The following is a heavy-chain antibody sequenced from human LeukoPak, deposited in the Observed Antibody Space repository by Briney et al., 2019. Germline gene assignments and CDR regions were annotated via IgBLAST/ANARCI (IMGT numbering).Heavy chain of an antibody. J-gene: IGHJ3*02. CDR2: INHSGST. CDR3: ARIARYCSSTSCPLDAFDI. Sequence: SETLSLTCAVYGGSFSGYYWSWIRQPPGKGLEWIGEINHSGSTNYNPSLKSRVTISVDTSKNQFSLKLSFVTAADTAVYYCARIARYCSSTSCPLDAFDIWGQGTMVTVSS. CDR1: GGSFSGYY. D-gene: IGHD2-2*01. V-gene: IGHV4-34*01.